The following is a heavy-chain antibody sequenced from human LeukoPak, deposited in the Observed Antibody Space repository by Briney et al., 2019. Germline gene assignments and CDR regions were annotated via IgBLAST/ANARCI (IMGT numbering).Heavy chain of an antibody. J-gene: IGHJ4*02. CDR2: IYYSGST. V-gene: IGHV4-59*01. CDR3: ARVDYDSSGYFDY. D-gene: IGHD3-22*01. Sequence: PSETLSLTCTVSGGSFSSYYWSWIPQPPGKGLVWIGYIYYSGSTNYNPSLKSRVTMSIDTSKNQFSLKVTSVTAADTAVYYCARVDYDSSGYFDYWGQGTPVTVSS. CDR1: GGSFSSYY.